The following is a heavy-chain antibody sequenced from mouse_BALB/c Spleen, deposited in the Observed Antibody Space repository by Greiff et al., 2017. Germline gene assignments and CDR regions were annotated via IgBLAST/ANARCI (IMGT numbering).Heavy chain of an antibody. V-gene: IGHV5-9-3*01. CDR3: ARQIYSGWYFDV. CDR2: ISSGGSYT. Sequence: EVQRVESGGGLVKPGGSLKLSCAASGFTFSSYAMSWVRQTPEKRLEWVATISSGGSYTYYPDSVKGRFTISRDNAKNTLYLQMSSLRSEDTAMYYCARQIYSGWYFDVWGAGTTVTVSS. D-gene: IGHD2-1*01. J-gene: IGHJ1*01. CDR1: GFTFSSYA.